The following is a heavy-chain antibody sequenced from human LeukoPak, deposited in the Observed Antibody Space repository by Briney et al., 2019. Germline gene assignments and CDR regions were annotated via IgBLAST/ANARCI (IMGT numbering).Heavy chain of an antibody. D-gene: IGHD3-3*01. V-gene: IGHV3-30*02. Sequence: PGGSLRLSCAASGFTFSSYGMHWVRQAPGKGLEWVAFIRYDGSNKYYADSVKGRLTISRDNSKNTLYLQMNSLRAEDTAVYYCAKDFVVLEWLLYDYWGQGTLVTVSS. J-gene: IGHJ4*02. CDR3: AKDFVVLEWLLYDY. CDR1: GFTFSSYG. CDR2: IRYDGSNK.